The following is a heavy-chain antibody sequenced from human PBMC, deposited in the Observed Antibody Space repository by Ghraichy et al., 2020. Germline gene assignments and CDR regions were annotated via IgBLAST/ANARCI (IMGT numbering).Heavy chain of an antibody. CDR1: GFTFSSYW. CDR2: IKQDGSEK. CDR3: ARGGAVAGKGYNYGMDV. V-gene: IGHV3-7*01. D-gene: IGHD6-19*01. Sequence: GGSLRLSCAASGFTFSSYWMSWVRQAPGKGLEWVANIKQDGSEKYYVDSVKGRFTISRDNAKNSLYLQMNSLRAEDTAVYYCARGGAVAGKGYNYGMDVWGQGTTVTVSS. J-gene: IGHJ6*02.